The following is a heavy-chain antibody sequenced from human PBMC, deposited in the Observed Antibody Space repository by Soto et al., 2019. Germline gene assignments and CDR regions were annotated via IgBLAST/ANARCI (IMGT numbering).Heavy chain of an antibody. CDR2: ISGSGGST. V-gene: IGHV3-23*01. CDR3: AKVAALLWFGELYPQVWFDP. CDR1: GFTFSSYA. Sequence: PGGSLRLSCAASGFTFSSYAMSWVRQAPGKGLEWVSAISGSGGSTYYADSVKGRFTISRDNSKNTLYLQMNSLRAEDTAVFYCAKVAALLWFGELYPQVWFDPWGQGTLVTVSS. J-gene: IGHJ5*02. D-gene: IGHD3-10*01.